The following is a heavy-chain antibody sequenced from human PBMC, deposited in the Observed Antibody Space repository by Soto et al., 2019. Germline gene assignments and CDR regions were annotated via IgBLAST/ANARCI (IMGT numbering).Heavy chain of an antibody. CDR2: INHSGST. Sequence: PSETLSLTCAVYGGSFSGYYWSWIRQPPGKGLEWIGEINHSGSTNYNPSLKSRVTISVDTSKNQFSLKLSSVTAADTAVYYCARGRAKRLRWQTIYYYYGMDVWGQGTTVTVSS. CDR1: GGSFSGYY. D-gene: IGHD6-25*01. CDR3: ARGRAKRLRWQTIYYYYGMDV. J-gene: IGHJ6*02. V-gene: IGHV4-34*01.